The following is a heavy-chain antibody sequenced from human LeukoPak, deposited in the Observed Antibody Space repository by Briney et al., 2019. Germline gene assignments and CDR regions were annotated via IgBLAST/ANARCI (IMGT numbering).Heavy chain of an antibody. J-gene: IGHJ4*02. CDR3: ARPKSVYDFWSGYSYYFDY. CDR1: GGSISSYY. V-gene: IGHV4-4*07. D-gene: IGHD3-3*01. CDR2: IYTSGST. Sequence: SETLSLTCTVSGGSISSYYWSWIRQPAGKGLEWIGRIYTSGSTNYNPSLKSRVTISVDTSKNQFSLKLSSVTAADTAVYYCARPKSVYDFWSGYSYYFDYWGQGTLDTVSS.